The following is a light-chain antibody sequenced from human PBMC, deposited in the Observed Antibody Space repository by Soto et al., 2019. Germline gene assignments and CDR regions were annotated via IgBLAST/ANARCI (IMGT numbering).Light chain of an antibody. Sequence: ETVMTQTPLSLPVTLGQPASISCRSSQSPVYSDGNTYLSWLQQRPGQPPRLLIYKISNRVSGVQDRFSGSGAGTDFTLRISRVEAEDVGVYYCMQAAHFPLSFGQGTRLEIK. CDR1: QSPVYSDGNTY. V-gene: IGKV2-24*01. J-gene: IGKJ2*03. CDR2: KIS. CDR3: MQAAHFPLS.